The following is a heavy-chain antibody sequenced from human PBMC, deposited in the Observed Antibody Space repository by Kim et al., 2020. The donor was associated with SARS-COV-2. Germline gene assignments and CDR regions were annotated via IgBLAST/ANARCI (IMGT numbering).Heavy chain of an antibody. V-gene: IGHV4-39*01. D-gene: IGHD1-1*01. CDR1: GGSISRSDHY. CDR3: TRHPGGDDFNY. CDR2: IYYFGTT. J-gene: IGHJ4*02. Sequence: SETLSLTCTVSGGSISRSDHYWGWIRRAQGKGLEWNGSIYYFGTTYYNPSINSRVTISVDMTKNQLSLELTTVTAADTADYYGTRHPGGDDFNYWGQG.